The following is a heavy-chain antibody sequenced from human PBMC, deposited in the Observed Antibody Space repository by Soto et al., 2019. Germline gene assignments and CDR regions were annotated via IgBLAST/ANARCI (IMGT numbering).Heavy chain of an antibody. CDR1: GFTFSGSA. CDR2: IRSKANSYAT. D-gene: IGHD1-7*01. V-gene: IGHV3-73*01. CDR3: TRTSITGTTRYYYGMDV. J-gene: IGHJ6*02. Sequence: PVGSLRLSCAASGFTFSGSAMHWVRQASGKGLEWVGRIRSKANSYATAYAASVKGRFTISRDDSKNTAYLQMNSLKTEDTAVYYCTRTSITGTTRYYYGMDVWGQGTTVTV.